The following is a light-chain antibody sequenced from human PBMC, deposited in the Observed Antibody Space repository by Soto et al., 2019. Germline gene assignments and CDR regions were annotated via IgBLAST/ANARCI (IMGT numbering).Light chain of an antibody. CDR3: AAWDDSLDGPV. Sequence: QSVLTQPPSAPGAPGQRVTISCSGSSSNIGSNTVNWYQQFPGTAPRVLMYSNNQRPSGVPDRFSGSKSGTSVFLAISGLQSDDEADYYCAAWDDSLDGPVFGGGTKVTVL. V-gene: IGLV1-44*01. CDR2: SNN. J-gene: IGLJ3*02. CDR1: SSNIGSNT.